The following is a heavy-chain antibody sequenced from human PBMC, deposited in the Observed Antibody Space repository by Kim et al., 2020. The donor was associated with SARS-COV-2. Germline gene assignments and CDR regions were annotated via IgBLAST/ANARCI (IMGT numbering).Heavy chain of an antibody. CDR2: ISYDGSNK. V-gene: IGHV3-30*04. Sequence: GGSLRLSCAASGFTFSSYAMHWVRQAPGKGLEWVAVISYDGSNKYYADSVKGRFTISRDNSKNTLYLQMNSLRAEDTAVYYCARDLSKLHRFDYWGQGTLVTVSS. CDR3: ARDLSKLHRFDY. CDR1: GFTFSSYA. J-gene: IGHJ4*02. D-gene: IGHD1-7*01.